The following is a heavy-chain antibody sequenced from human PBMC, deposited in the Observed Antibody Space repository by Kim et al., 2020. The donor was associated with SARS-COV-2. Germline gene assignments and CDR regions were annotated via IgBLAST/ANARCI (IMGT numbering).Heavy chain of an antibody. CDR1: GGSISSYD. J-gene: IGHJ5*02. V-gene: IGHV4-59*01. CDR3: AGYYGGNSRWFDP. CDR2: IYYSGST. Sequence: SETLSLTCTVSGGSISSYDWSWIRQPPGKGLEWIGYIYYSGSTNYNPSLKSRVTISVDTSKNQFSLKLSSVTAADTAVYYCAGYYGGNSRWFDPWGQGTLVTVSS. D-gene: IGHD4-17*01.